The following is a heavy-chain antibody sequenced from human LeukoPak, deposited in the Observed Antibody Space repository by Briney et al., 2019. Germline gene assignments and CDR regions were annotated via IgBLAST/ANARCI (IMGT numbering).Heavy chain of an antibody. CDR1: GGSISSYY. CDR2: IYYSGST. CDR3: ARESLGATDY. Sequence: SQTLSLTCTVSGGSISSYYWSWIRQPPGKGLEWIGYIYYSGSTNYNPSLKSQVTISVDTSKNQFSLKLSSVTAADTAVYYCARESLGATDYWGQGTLVTVSS. D-gene: IGHD1-26*01. J-gene: IGHJ4*02. V-gene: IGHV4-59*01.